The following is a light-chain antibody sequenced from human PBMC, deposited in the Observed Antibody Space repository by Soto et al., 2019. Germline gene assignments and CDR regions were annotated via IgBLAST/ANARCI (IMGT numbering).Light chain of an antibody. J-gene: IGLJ2*01. CDR3: CSYAGSSTYVV. CDR1: SSDVGNYDL. V-gene: IGLV2-23*01. Sequence: QSALTQPASVSGSPGQSITISCTGTSSDVGNYDLVSWYQQHPGKAPKLMLYEGSKRPSGVSNRFSGSKSGNTASLTISGLQAEDEADYFCCSYAGSSTYVVFGGGTKVTVL. CDR2: EGS.